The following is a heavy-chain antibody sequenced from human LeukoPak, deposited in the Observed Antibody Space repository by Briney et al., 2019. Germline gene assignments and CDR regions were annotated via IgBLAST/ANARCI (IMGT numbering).Heavy chain of an antibody. Sequence: PGGSLRLPCAASGFTVSSTYMSWVRQAPGKGLEWVSVIYSGGSTYYADSVKGRFTISRDNSKNTLYLQMNSLRAEDTAVYYCARDRSSGYGINYWGQGTLVTVSS. CDR2: IYSGGST. CDR1: GFTVSSTY. J-gene: IGHJ4*02. CDR3: ARDRSSGYGINY. V-gene: IGHV3-53*01. D-gene: IGHD3-22*01.